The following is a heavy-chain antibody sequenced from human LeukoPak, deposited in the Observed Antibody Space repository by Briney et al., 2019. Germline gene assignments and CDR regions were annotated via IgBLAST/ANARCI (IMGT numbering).Heavy chain of an antibody. CDR2: INPNSGGT. V-gene: IGHV1-2*02. Sequence: GASVTVSCKASGYTFTGYYMHWVRQAPGQGLEWMGWINPNSGGTNYAQKFQGRVTMTRDTSISTAYMELSRLRSDDTAVYYCARDLGWQWLVLSNAFDIWGQGTMVTVSS. D-gene: IGHD6-19*01. CDR1: GYTFTGYY. CDR3: ARDLGWQWLVLSNAFDI. J-gene: IGHJ3*02.